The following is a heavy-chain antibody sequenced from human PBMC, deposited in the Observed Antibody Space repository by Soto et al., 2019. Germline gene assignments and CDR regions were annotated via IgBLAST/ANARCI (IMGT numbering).Heavy chain of an antibody. CDR2: IYYSGST. V-gene: IGHV4-59*08. CDR1: GGSISSYY. J-gene: IGHJ3*02. CDR3: ARQPKYYYDSSADYSPSSGHDAFDS. D-gene: IGHD3-22*01. Sequence: SETLSLTCTVSGGSISSYYWSWIRQPPGKGLEWIGYIYYSGSTNYNPSLKSRVTIAVDTSKSQFSLKLSSVTAADTAVYYCARQPKYYYDSSADYSPSSGHDAFDSWGQGTMVTVSS.